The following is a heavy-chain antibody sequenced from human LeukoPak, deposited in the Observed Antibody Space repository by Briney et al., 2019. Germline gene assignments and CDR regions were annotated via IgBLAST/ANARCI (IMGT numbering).Heavy chain of an antibody. V-gene: IGHV4-30-2*02. CDR1: GGSISSGGYY. CDR3: ASLCGGDCYSVAFDI. D-gene: IGHD2-21*01. Sequence: PSETLSLTCTVSGGSISSGGYYWSWIRQPPGKGLEWIGYIYHSGSTYYNPSLKSRVTISVDRSKNQFSLKLSSVTAADTAVYYCASLCGGDCYSVAFDIWGQGTMVTVSS. J-gene: IGHJ3*02. CDR2: IYHSGST.